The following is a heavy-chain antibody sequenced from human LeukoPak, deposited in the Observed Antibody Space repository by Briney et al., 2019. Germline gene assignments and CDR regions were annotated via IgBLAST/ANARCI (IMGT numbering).Heavy chain of an antibody. V-gene: IGHV1-18*01. J-gene: IGHJ3*02. CDR1: GYTFTSYG. CDR2: ISAYNGNT. Sequence: ASVKVSCKASGYTFTSYGISWVRQAPGQGLEWMGWISAYNGNTNYAQTLQGRVTMTTDTSTSTAYMELRSLRSDDTAVYYCASSMVRGIFAFDIWGQGTMVTVSS. CDR3: ASSMVRGIFAFDI. D-gene: IGHD3-10*01.